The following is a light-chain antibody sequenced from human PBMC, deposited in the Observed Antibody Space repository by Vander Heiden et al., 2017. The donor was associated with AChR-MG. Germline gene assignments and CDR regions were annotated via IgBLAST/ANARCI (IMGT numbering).Light chain of an antibody. CDR2: DAS. CDR3: QQYDNLPIT. CDR1: QDISNY. J-gene: IGKJ5*01. Sequence: DIQMTQSPSSLSASVGDRVTITCQASQDISNYLNWYQQKPGKAPKLLIYDASNLKTGVPSRFSGSGSRTDFTFTISSLQPEDIATYYCQQYDNLPITFGQGTRLEIK. V-gene: IGKV1-33*01.